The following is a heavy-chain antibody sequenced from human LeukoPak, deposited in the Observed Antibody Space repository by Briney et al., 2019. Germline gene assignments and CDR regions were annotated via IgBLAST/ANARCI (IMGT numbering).Heavy chain of an antibody. D-gene: IGHD5-24*01. CDR1: GFTFSDYS. CDR2: IGIDSGNT. J-gene: IGHJ4*02. Sequence: GGSLRLSCAASGFTFSDYSMNWVRQAPGKGLEWILYIGIDSGNTNYADSVKGRFTISGDKAKNSLYLQMNSLRVEDTAVCYCARDYKYAFDNWGQGTLVTVSS. CDR3: ARDYKYAFDN. V-gene: IGHV3-48*01.